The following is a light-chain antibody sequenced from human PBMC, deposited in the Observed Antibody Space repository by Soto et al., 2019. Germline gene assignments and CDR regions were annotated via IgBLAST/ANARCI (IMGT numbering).Light chain of an antibody. V-gene: IGLV1-44*01. CDR2: NNN. CDR3: AAWADSLNGYV. CDR1: SSNIGTNA. Sequence: QSVLTQPPSASGTPGQRVTISCSGGSSNIGTNAVNWYQQLPGTAPKLLIYNNNQRPSGVPDRFSGSKSGTSASLAISGLQSEDEADYYCAAWADSLNGYVFGTGNKLTVL. J-gene: IGLJ1*01.